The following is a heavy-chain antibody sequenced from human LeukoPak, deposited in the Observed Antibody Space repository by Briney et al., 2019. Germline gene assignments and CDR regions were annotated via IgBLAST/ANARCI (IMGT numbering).Heavy chain of an antibody. D-gene: IGHD3-22*01. V-gene: IGHV3-30-3*02. J-gene: IGHJ4*02. CDR3: AKKGGNNGYYDCFDY. CDR1: GFTFSSYA. Sequence: GGSLRLSCAASGFTFSSYAMHWVRQAPGKGLEWVAVVSAAGSNKYYVDSVKGRFTISRDNSRNIVYLQMNSLRVEDTAVYYCAKKGGNNGYYDCFDYWGQGTLVTVSS. CDR2: VSAAGSNK.